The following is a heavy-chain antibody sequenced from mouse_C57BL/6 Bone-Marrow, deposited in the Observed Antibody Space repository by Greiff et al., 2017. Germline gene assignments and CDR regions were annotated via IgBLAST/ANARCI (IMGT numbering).Heavy chain of an antibody. CDR3: AREGSRYVGYFDN. CDR1: GYTFTSYW. J-gene: IGHJ2*01. V-gene: IGHV1-55*01. Sequence: QVQLQQPGAELVKPGASVKMSCKASGYTFTSYWITWVKQRPGQGLEWIGDIYPGRGSTNYNEKFKGKATLTVDTSSSTAYMQLSSLTSEDSAVYYCAREGSRYVGYFDNWCQGTTLTVAS. CDR2: IYPGRGST. D-gene: IGHD1-1*01.